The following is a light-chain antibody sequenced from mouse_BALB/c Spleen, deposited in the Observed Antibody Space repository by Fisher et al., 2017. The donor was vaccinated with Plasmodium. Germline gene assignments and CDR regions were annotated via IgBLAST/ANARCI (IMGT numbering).Light chain of an antibody. J-gene: IGKJ5*01. CDR2: LVS. Sequence: VLTQTTLTLSVTIGQPASIYCKSSQSLLNSDGKTYLSWLLQRPGQSPKRLIYLVSKLDSGVPDRFIGRGSGTDFTLKISRVEAEDSGVYFCSQSTHLPLTFGAGTRLELK. CDR3: SQSTHLPLT. CDR1: QSLLNSDGKTY. V-gene: IGKV1-135*01.